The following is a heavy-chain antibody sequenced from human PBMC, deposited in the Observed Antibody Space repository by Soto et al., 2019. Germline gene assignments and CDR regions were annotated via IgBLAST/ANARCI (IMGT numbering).Heavy chain of an antibody. V-gene: IGHV3-74*01. CDR1: GFTFSSFW. J-gene: IGHJ3*02. CDR2: INGDGSGT. Sequence: GGSLRLSCAASGFTFSSFWMHWVRQAPGEGLVWVSRINGDGSGTNYADFVEGRFTISRDNAKNTLYLQMSSLRAEDTAVYYCIRDYGEPGSTNAFDIWGQGTVVTVSS. D-gene: IGHD3-10*01. CDR3: IRDYGEPGSTNAFDI.